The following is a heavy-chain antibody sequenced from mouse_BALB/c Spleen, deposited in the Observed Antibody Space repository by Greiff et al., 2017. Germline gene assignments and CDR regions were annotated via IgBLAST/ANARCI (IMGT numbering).Heavy chain of an antibody. CDR2: ISSGGSYT. CDR1: GFTFSSYA. Sequence: EVQGVESGGGLVKPGGSLKLSCAASGFTFSSYAMSWVRQTPEKRLEWVATISSGGSYTYYPDSVKGRFTISRDNAKNTLYLQMSSLRSEDTAMYYCARDGYENGYFDVWGAGTTVTVPS. V-gene: IGHV5-9-3*01. J-gene: IGHJ1*01. CDR3: ARDGYENGYFDV. D-gene: IGHD2-2*01.